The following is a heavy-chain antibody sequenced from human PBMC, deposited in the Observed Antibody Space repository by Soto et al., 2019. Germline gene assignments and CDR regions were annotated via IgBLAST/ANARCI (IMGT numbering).Heavy chain of an antibody. J-gene: IGHJ6*01. Sequence: SETLSLTYPVSVDSITTYYWSWIRQPAGKGLEWIGRIDTSGNTNYNPSLKSSVTMSVETSKKQFSMKMTSVTAADTAVYYCGSDSNNRFKTEGMDACGHATTVTVS. CDR3: GSDSNNRFKTEGMDA. D-gene: IGHD1-1*01. V-gene: IGHV4-4*07. CDR2: IDTSGNT. CDR1: VDSITTYY.